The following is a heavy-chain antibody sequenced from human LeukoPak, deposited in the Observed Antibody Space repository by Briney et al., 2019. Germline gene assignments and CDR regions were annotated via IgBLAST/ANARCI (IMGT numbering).Heavy chain of an antibody. Sequence: ASVKVSCKASGGTFSSYAISWVRQAPGQGLEWMGGIIPIFGTAYYAQKFQGRVTITADESTSTAYMELSSLRSEDTAVYYCARDLEVATQYNWFDPWGQGTLVTVSS. V-gene: IGHV1-69*13. CDR3: ARDLEVATQYNWFDP. CDR1: GGTFSSYA. D-gene: IGHD5-12*01. CDR2: IIPIFGTA. J-gene: IGHJ5*02.